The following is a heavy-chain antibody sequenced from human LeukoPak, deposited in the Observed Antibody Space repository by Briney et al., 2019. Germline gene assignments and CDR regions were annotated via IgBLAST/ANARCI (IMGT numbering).Heavy chain of an antibody. V-gene: IGHV4-30-4*08. J-gene: IGHJ3*02. Sequence: SQTLSLTCTVSGGSISSGDYYWSWIRQPPGKGLEWIGYIYYSGSTYYNPSLKSRVTISVDTSKNQFSLKLSSVTAADTAVYYCARQYAGIGDAFDILGQGTMVTVSS. D-gene: IGHD2-8*01. CDR1: GGSISSGDYY. CDR3: ARQYAGIGDAFDI. CDR2: IYYSGST.